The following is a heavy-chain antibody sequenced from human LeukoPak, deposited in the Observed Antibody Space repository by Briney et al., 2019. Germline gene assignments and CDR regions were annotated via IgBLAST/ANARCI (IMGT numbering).Heavy chain of an antibody. CDR3: ARDDADSAYADGDY. J-gene: IGHJ4*02. CDR1: GGIFSSYT. Sequence: ASVKVSCKASGGIFSSYTISWVRQAPGQGLEWMGRIIPLLGIANYAQKFQGRVTIIADKSTSTAYMELSSLRSEGTAVYYCARDDADSAYADGDYWGQGTLVTVSS. CDR2: IIPLLGIA. D-gene: IGHD5-12*01. V-gene: IGHV1-69*04.